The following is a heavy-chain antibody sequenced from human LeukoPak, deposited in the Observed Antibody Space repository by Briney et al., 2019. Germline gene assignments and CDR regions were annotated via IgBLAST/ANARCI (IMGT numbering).Heavy chain of an antibody. CDR3: ARHSFGSGWYSPFDS. J-gene: IGHJ4*02. CDR1: GDSVSRSSHY. Sequence: SEILSLTCTVSGDSVSRSSHYWGWIRQSPGKGLEWIGSMFSSMTTHYSPSLKSRVTISVDTSKNQFSLKLSSVTAADTAVYYCARHSFGSGWYSPFDSWGQGTLVTVSS. CDR2: MFSSMTT. V-gene: IGHV4-39*01. D-gene: IGHD6-19*01.